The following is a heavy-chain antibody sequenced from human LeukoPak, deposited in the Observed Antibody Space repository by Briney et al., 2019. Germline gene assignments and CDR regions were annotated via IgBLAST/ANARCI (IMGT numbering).Heavy chain of an antibody. J-gene: IGHJ4*02. V-gene: IGHV3-30*02. CDR2: IGNDGSKE. Sequence: GGSLRLSCAASGFTFSSHGVHWVRQAPGKGLEWVAFIGNDGSKEYYAESVKGRFTISRDNPKNTVYVQMNSLRAEYTALYYCAKDRRHSGYGIFDYWGQGTLVTVSS. CDR3: AKDRRHSGYGIFDY. D-gene: IGHD5-12*01. CDR1: GFTFSSHG.